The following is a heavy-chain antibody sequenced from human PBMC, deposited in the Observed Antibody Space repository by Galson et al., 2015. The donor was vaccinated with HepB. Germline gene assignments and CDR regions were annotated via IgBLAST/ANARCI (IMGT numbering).Heavy chain of an antibody. Sequence: SVKVSCKASGGTFSSYAISWVRQAPGQGLEWMGGIIPIFGTANYAQKFQGRVTITADESTSTAYMELSILRSEDTSVYYCSRAYYDFWSGYPSSTGWFDPWGQGTLVTVSS. D-gene: IGHD3-3*01. CDR3: SRAYYDFWSGYPSSTGWFDP. V-gene: IGHV1-69*13. CDR2: IIPIFGTA. CDR1: GGTFSSYA. J-gene: IGHJ5*02.